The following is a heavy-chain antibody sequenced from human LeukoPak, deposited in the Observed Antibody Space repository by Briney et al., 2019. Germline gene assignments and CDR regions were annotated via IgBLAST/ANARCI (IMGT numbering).Heavy chain of an antibody. CDR1: GFTFSSYW. V-gene: IGHV3-7*03. J-gene: IGHJ3*02. CDR3: ARDSVAAAGTDAFDI. CDR2: IKQDGSEK. D-gene: IGHD6-13*01. Sequence: GGSLRLSCAASGFTFSSYWMSWVRQAPGKGLEWVANIKQDGSEKYYVDSVKGRFTISRDNAKNSLYLQMNSLRAEDTALYYCARDSVAAAGTDAFDIWGQGTMVTVSS.